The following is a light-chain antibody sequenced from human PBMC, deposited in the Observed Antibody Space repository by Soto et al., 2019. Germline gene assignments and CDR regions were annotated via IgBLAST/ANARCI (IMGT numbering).Light chain of an antibody. CDR2: GAS. CDR3: QHYDSSRT. CDR1: QSVSSRY. V-gene: IGKV3-20*01. Sequence: EIVLTQSPGTLSLSPGEIATLSCRASQSVSSRYLAWYQQKAGQAPRLLMYGASSRATGIPDRFSGSGSGTDFTLTISRLEPEDFAMYYCQHYDSSRTFGQGTKVEIK. J-gene: IGKJ1*01.